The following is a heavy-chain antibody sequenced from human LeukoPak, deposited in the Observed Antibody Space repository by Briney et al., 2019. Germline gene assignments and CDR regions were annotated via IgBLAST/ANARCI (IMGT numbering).Heavy chain of an antibody. V-gene: IGHV4-59*01. J-gene: IGHJ4*02. CDR2: FHSSGTS. CDR1: DDSISDYY. D-gene: IGHD3-16*01. Sequence: PSETLSLTCTVSDDSISDYYRGWIRQPPGKGLEWIGYFHSSGTSTYNPSLKSRVTISADTSKNQFSLKLNSLTTADTAVYYCTRDAGWLIDYWGQGILVTVSS. CDR3: TRDAGWLIDY.